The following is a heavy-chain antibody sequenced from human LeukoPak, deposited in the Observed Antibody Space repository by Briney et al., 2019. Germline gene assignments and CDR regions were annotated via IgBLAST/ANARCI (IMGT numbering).Heavy chain of an antibody. CDR3: ATGGSGFH. Sequence: GASVKVSCKASGYTFTGYYMHWVRQAPGQGLEWMGWIVVGSGNTNYAQKFQERVTITRDMSTSTAYMELSSLRSEDTAVYYCATGGSGFHWGQGTLVTVSS. V-gene: IGHV1-58*02. CDR1: GYTFTGYY. J-gene: IGHJ1*01. CDR2: IVVGSGNT.